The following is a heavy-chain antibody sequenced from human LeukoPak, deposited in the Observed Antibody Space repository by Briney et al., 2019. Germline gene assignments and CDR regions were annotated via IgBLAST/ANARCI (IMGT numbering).Heavy chain of an antibody. CDR3: ARDNRLMVRGVIIARTYYFDY. J-gene: IGHJ4*02. CDR1: GFTFNNYW. CDR2: IKQDGSEK. D-gene: IGHD3-10*01. Sequence: GGSLRLSCAASGFTFNNYWMSWVRQAPGKGLEWVANIKQDGSEKYYVDSVKGRFTISRDNAKNSLYLQMNSLRAEDTAVYYCARDNRLMVRGVIIARTYYFDYWGQGTLVTVSS. V-gene: IGHV3-7*01.